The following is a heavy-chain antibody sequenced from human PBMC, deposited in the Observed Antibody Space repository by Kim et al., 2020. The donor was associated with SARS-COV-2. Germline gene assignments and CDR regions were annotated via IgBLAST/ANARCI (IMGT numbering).Heavy chain of an antibody. CDR3: ARGGGIAAARGDAFDI. D-gene: IGHD6-13*01. CDR2: IIPILGIA. Sequence: SVKVSCKASGGTFSSYAISWVRQAPGQGLEWMGRIIPILGIANYAQKFQGRVTITADKSTSTAYMELSSLRSEDTAVYYCARGGGIAAARGDAFDIWGQGTMVTVSS. CDR1: GGTFSSYA. J-gene: IGHJ3*02. V-gene: IGHV1-69*04.